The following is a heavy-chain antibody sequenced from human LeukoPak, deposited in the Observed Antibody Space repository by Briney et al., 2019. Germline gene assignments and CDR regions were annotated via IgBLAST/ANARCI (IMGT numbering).Heavy chain of an antibody. CDR2: INQNGNEK. J-gene: IGHJ4*02. V-gene: IGHV3-7*01. CDR1: GFTLSRYW. CDR3: TREVGGSLYFDY. D-gene: IGHD1-26*01. Sequence: GGSLRLSCAGSGFTLSRYWMAWVRQAPGKGLEWVANINQNGNEKYYVDSVKGRFTISRDNAKNSLHLQMNSLRAEDTAVYYCTREVGGSLYFDYWGQGSLVTVSS.